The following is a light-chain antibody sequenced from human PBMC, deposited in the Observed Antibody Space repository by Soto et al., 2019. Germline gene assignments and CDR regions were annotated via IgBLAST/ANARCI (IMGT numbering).Light chain of an antibody. CDR1: NSNIGSNH. J-gene: IGLJ1*01. V-gene: IGLV1-44*01. CDR3: VAWDDSLNVFV. CDR2: NNN. Sequence: QSVLTQPPSASGTPGQRVTISCSGSNSNIGSNHVLWYQHLPGTAPKLLIYNNNQRPSGVPDQFSGSKSGTSAPLAISGLQSGDEADYYCVAWDDSLNVFVFGSGTKVTVL.